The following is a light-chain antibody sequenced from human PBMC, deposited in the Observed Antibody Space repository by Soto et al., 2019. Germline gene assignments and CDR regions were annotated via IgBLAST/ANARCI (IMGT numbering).Light chain of an antibody. CDR3: SSYAGSNIYV. CDR1: SSDVGGYNY. CDR2: EVS. J-gene: IGLJ1*01. Sequence: QSALTQPPSASGSPGQSVTISCTGTSSDVGGYNYVSWYQQHPGKAPKLMIYEVSKRPSGVPDRFSGSKSGNTASLTVSGLQAEDEADYYRSSYAGSNIYVFGTGTKLTVL. V-gene: IGLV2-8*01.